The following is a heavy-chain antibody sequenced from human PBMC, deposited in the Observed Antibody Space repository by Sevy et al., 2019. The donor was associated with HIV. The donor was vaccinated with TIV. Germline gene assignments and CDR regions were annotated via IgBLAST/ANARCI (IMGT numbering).Heavy chain of an antibody. J-gene: IGHJ4*02. Sequence: GESLKISCKGSGYSFTSYWIGWVRQMPGKGLEWMGIIYPGDSDTRYSPSFQGQVTISADKSISTAYLQWSSLKAPDTSMYYCARLPDSGSYFSGARYYFDYWGQGTLVTVSS. CDR2: IYPGDSDT. CDR1: GYSFTSYW. V-gene: IGHV5-51*01. D-gene: IGHD3-10*01. CDR3: ARLPDSGSYFSGARYYFDY.